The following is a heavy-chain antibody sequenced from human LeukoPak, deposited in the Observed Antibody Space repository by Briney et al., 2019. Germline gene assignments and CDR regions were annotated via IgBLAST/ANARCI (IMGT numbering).Heavy chain of an antibody. CDR2: ISGSGGST. CDR1: GFTFNSYA. CDR3: AKDLAGTYYYGSGSYYKVDY. J-gene: IGHJ4*02. D-gene: IGHD3-10*01. V-gene: IGHV3-23*01. Sequence: GGSLRLSCAASGFTFNSYAMSWVRQAPGKGLEWVSAISGSGGSTYYADSVKGRFTISRDNSKNTLYLQMNSLRAEDTAVYYCAKDLAGTYYYGSGSYYKVDYWGQGTLVTVSS.